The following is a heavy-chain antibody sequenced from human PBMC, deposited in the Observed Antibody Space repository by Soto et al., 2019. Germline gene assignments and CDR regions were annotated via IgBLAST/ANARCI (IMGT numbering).Heavy chain of an antibody. Sequence: QVQLVQSGAEVKNPGSSVKVSCKTSGGTFSSYGISWVRQAPGQGLEWMGGIIPIFGTANYAQKFQGRVTITADESTSTAYMELSSLRSEDTAVYYCARHVNTAMVGGYWGQGTLVTVSS. V-gene: IGHV1-69*12. J-gene: IGHJ4*02. D-gene: IGHD5-18*01. CDR3: ARHVNTAMVGGY. CDR2: IIPIFGTA. CDR1: GGTFSSYG.